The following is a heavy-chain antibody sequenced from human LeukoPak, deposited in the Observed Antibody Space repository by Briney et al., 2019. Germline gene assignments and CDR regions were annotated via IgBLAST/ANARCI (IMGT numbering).Heavy chain of an antibody. J-gene: IGHJ4*02. V-gene: IGHV3-30*04. CDR3: ARENQQLVRVGFDY. D-gene: IGHD6-13*01. CDR1: GFTFSDYA. Sequence: GRSLRLSCAASGFTFSDYAMHWVRQAPGKGLEWVTVISYDAKNNYYADSVKGRFTISRDNSKNTLYLQMNSLRAEDTAVYYCARENQQLVRVGFDYWGQGTLVTVSS. CDR2: ISYDAKNN.